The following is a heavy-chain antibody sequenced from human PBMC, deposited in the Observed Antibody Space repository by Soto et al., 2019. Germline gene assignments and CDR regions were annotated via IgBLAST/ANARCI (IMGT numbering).Heavy chain of an antibody. CDR1: GGSISSGDYY. Sequence: QVQLQESGPGLVTPSNTLSLTCTVSGGSISSGDYYWSCIRQPPGKGLEWIGYSYYSGSTYYNPSLMSRVTISVATSKNQFSLKLSSVTAADTAVYYCATYGSGSYHPTTFDCLGQGTLVTVSS. V-gene: IGHV4-31*03. CDR2: SYYSGST. J-gene: IGHJ4*02. D-gene: IGHD3-10*01. CDR3: ATYGSGSYHPTTFDC.